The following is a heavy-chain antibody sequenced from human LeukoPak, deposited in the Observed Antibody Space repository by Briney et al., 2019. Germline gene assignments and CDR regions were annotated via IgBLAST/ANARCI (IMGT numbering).Heavy chain of an antibody. CDR1: GFTFSSYW. Sequence: GGSLRLSCAASGFTFSSYWMSWVRQAPGKGLEWVANIKQDGSEKYYVDSVKGRFTISRDNAKNSLYLQMNSLGAEDTAVYYCASGVEAVGAKGYYYYYMDVWGKGTTVTVSS. V-gene: IGHV3-7*03. CDR2: IKQDGSEK. CDR3: ASGVEAVGAKGYYYYYMDV. D-gene: IGHD1-26*01. J-gene: IGHJ6*03.